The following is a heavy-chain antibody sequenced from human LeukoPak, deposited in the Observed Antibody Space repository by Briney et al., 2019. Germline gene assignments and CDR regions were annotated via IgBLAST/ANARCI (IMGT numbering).Heavy chain of an antibody. CDR3: AKDQNFVGWGDGYNSWFDY. V-gene: IGHV3-23*01. CDR2: ISGSGGST. J-gene: IGHJ4*02. Sequence: GGSLRLSCAASGFTFSSYGMSWVRQAPEKGLEWVSAISGSGGSTYYADSVKGRFTISRDNSKNTLYLQMNSLRAEDTAVYYCAKDQNFVGWGDGYNSWFDYWGQGTLVTVSS. CDR1: GFTFSSYG. D-gene: IGHD5-24*01.